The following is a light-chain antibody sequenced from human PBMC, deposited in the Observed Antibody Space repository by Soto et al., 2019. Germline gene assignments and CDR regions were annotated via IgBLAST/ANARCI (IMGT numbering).Light chain of an antibody. CDR1: SSNIGGNY. V-gene: IGLV1-47*01. Sequence: QSVLTQAPSASGTPGQRVTISCSGSSSNIGGNYVYWYQQLPGTAPKLLIYKTNQWPSGVPERFSGSKSGTSASLAISGLRSEDEADYYCATWDDSLSGGVFGGGTKLTVL. J-gene: IGLJ3*02. CDR3: ATWDDSLSGGV. CDR2: KTN.